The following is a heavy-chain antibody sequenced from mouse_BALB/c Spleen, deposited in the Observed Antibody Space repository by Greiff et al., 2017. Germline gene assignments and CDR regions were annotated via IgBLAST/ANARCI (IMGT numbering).Heavy chain of an antibody. J-gene: IGHJ4*01. CDR3: ARKRYGNYASMDY. Sequence: EVKLMESGAELVKPGASVKLSCTASGFNIKDTYMHWVKQRPEQGLEWIGRIDPANGNTKYDPKFQGKATITADTSSNTAYLQLSSLTSEDTAVYYCARKRYGNYASMDYWGQGTSVTVSS. CDR1: GFNIKDTY. D-gene: IGHD2-10*02. CDR2: IDPANGNT. V-gene: IGHV14-3*02.